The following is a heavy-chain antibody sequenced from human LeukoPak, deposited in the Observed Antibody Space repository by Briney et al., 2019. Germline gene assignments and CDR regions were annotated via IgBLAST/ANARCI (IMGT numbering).Heavy chain of an antibody. V-gene: IGHV3-74*01. CDR3: ARDHHDIWCGYPNY. Sequence: PGGSLRLSCAASGFTLGRYWMHWFRQAPGTGLVWVARSNSDGKITDYADSVRGRFTTSRDNTKNTVYLQMSSLRAEDTGVYYCARDHHDIWCGYPNYWGQGPLVIVSS. D-gene: IGHD3-3*01. CDR1: GFTLGRYW. J-gene: IGHJ4*02. CDR2: SNSDGKIT.